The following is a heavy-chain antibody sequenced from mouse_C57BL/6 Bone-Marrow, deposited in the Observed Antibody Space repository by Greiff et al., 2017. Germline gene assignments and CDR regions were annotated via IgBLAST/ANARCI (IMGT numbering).Heavy chain of an antibody. CDR3: ARRGRGYYGSSSFDY. CDR1: GFTFSSYA. Sequence: EVKLVESGGGLVKPGGSLKLSCAASGFTFSSYAMSWVRQTPEKRLEWVATISDGGSYTYYPDNVKGRFTISRDNAKNNLYLQMSHLKSEDTAMYYCARRGRGYYGSSSFDYWGQGTTLTVSS. V-gene: IGHV5-4*03. J-gene: IGHJ2*01. D-gene: IGHD1-1*01. CDR2: ISDGGSYT.